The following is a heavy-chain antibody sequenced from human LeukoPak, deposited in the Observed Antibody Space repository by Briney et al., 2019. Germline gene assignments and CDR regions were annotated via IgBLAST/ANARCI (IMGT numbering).Heavy chain of an antibody. D-gene: IGHD6-6*01. V-gene: IGHV3-21*01. CDR1: GFTFRSYS. CDR2: ISGSSSYT. J-gene: IGHJ4*02. CDR3: ARGLFVLHYSSSSPFDY. Sequence: PGGSLRLSCAASGFTFRSYSMNWVRLAPGKGLEWVSFISGSSSYTYYADSVKGRFTISRDNAKSSLYLQMNSLRVEDAAVYYCARGLFVLHYSSSSPFDYWDQGTLVTVSS.